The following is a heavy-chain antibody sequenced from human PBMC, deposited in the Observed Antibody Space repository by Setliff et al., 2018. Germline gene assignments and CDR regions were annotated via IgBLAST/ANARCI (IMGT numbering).Heavy chain of an antibody. V-gene: IGHV1-2*02. CDR2: INPISGGA. CDR1: GYIFAGYY. J-gene: IGHJ3*02. CDR3: ARSYDSGFYHQRDAYDI. D-gene: IGHD3-22*01. Sequence: ASVKVSCKASGYIFAGYYMHWVRQTPGQGLEWMGWINPISGGANYAQKFQGRVTLTRDTSISTGYMELRSLRSDDTAVYYCARSYDSGFYHQRDAYDIWGRGTMVTVSS.